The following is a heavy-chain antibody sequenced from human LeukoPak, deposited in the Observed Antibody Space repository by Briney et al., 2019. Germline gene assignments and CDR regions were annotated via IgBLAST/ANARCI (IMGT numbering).Heavy chain of an antibody. Sequence: GGSLRLSCAATGFTFSAFGMHWVRQAPGKGLEWVAFIRYDGSNQYYEDSVKGRFTISRDNSKNEVYLEVSRLRPEDSALYYCVKGDFYDADEAWGRGTLVTVSS. J-gene: IGHJ5*02. CDR2: IRYDGSNQ. D-gene: IGHD2-21*01. CDR3: VKGDFYDADEA. V-gene: IGHV3-30*02. CDR1: GFTFSAFG.